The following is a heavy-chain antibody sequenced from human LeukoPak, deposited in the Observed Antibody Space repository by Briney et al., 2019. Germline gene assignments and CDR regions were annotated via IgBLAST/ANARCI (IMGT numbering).Heavy chain of an antibody. V-gene: IGHV3-48*03. CDR2: ISSSGSTI. J-gene: IGHJ4*02. CDR1: GFTFSSYE. Sequence: GGSLRLSCAASGFTFSSYEMNWVRQAPGKGLEWVSYISSSGSTIYYADSVKGRFTISRDNAKNSLYLQMNSLRAEDTAVYYCAKSRTSYSGSYYYWGQGTLVTVSS. CDR3: AKSRTSYSGSYYY. D-gene: IGHD1-26*01.